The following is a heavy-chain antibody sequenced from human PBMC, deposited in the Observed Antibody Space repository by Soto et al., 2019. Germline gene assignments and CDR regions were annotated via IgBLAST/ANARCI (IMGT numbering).Heavy chain of an antibody. CDR3: AKGETGTYYYYYGMDV. CDR1: EFTFSSYA. CDR2: ISYDGSNK. Sequence: QVQLVESGGGVVQPGRSLRLSCAASEFTFSSYAMHWVRQAPGKGLEWVAVISYDGSNKYYADSVKGRFTISRDNSKNTLYLQMNSLRAEDTAVYYCAKGETGTYYYYYGMDVWGQGTTVTVSS. D-gene: IGHD1-1*01. J-gene: IGHJ6*02. V-gene: IGHV3-30-3*01.